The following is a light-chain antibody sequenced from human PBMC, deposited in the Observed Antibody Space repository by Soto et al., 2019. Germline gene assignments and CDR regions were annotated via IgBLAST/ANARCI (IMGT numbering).Light chain of an antibody. CDR2: STS. V-gene: IGLV7-43*01. CDR1: TGAVTSGHF. J-gene: IGLJ2*01. Sequence: QTVVTQAPSLTVSPGGTVTLTCASSTGAVTSGHFPTWVQQKPGQVPKSLIYSTSDKHSWTPARFSGSLRGGKAALTLSSEQAEDEAEYYCLLDDGGALGVFGGGTKVTVL. CDR3: LLDDGGALGV.